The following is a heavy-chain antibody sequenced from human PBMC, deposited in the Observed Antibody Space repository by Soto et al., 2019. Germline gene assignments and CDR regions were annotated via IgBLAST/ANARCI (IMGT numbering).Heavy chain of an antibody. CDR2: FIAMLGTP. CDR1: GGTFGSQG. V-gene: IGHV1-69*13. Sequence: ASVKVSCKASGGTFGSQGIAWVRQAPGQGLEWMGGFIAMLGTPTYAKKVQGRATITADESLTSSYLELRSLRSEDTAVYFCARGAMANSDYWGHGTVVTVSS. D-gene: IGHD5-18*01. J-gene: IGHJ4*01. CDR3: ARGAMANSDY.